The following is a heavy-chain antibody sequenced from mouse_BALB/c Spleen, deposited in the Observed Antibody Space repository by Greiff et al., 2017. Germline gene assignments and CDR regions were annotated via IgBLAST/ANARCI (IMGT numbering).Heavy chain of an antibody. CDR2: IYPGNVNT. D-gene: IGHD1-1*01. J-gene: IGHJ3*01. V-gene: IGHV1-14*01. CDR1: GYTFTSYV. Sequence: EVQLQQSGPELVKPGASVKMSCKASGYTFTSYVMHWVKQKPGQGLEWIGWIYPGNVNTKYNEKFKGKATLTADKSSSTAYMQLSSLTSEDSAVYFCARSLYGRVFAYWGQGTLVTVSA. CDR3: ARSLYGRVFAY.